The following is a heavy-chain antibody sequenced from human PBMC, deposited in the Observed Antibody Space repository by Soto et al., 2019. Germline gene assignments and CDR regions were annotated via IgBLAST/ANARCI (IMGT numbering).Heavy chain of an antibody. CDR3: ARHTTADYGGNSDY. J-gene: IGHJ4*02. V-gene: IGHV4-39*01. CDR2: IYYSGRT. D-gene: IGHD4-17*01. Sequence: QLQLQESGPGLVKPSETLSLTCTVSGGSISSSSYYWGWIRQPPGKGLEWIGSIYYSGRTYYNPSLKRRVTXXVXTXTNQSSPKLSSVTAADTAVYYCARHTTADYGGNSDYWGQGTLVTVSS. CDR1: GGSISSSSYY.